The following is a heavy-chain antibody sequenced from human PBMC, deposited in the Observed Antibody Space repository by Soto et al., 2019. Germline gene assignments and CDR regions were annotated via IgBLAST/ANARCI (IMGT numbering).Heavy chain of an antibody. CDR1: GFNFNNYA. CDR3: ATFMTVTGTGWGRPSEY. J-gene: IGHJ4*02. CDR2: ISSSGGTT. V-gene: IGHV3-23*01. D-gene: IGHD6-19*01. Sequence: QTGGSLRLSCATSGFNFNNYAMSWVRQAPGERLEWVSFISSSGGTTYYADSVKGRFTISRDNSRNTVFLQMNTLGAEDTAIYYCATFMTVTGTGWGRPSEYWGQGTRVTVSS.